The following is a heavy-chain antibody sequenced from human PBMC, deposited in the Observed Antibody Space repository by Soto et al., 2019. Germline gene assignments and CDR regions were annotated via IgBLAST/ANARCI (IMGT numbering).Heavy chain of an antibody. CDR2: IIPIFGTA. Sequence: EASVKVSCKASGGTFSSYAISWVRQAPGQGLEWMGGIIPIFGTANYAQKFQGRVTITADESTSTAYMELSSLRSEDTAVYYCARDPDYAYGMDVWGQGTTVTVSS. CDR3: ARDPDYAYGMDV. J-gene: IGHJ6*02. CDR1: GGTFSSYA. V-gene: IGHV1-69*13.